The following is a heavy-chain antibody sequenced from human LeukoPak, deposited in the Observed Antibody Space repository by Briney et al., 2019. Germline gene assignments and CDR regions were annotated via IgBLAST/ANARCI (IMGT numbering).Heavy chain of an antibody. CDR1: GYSFTSYW. V-gene: IGHV5-51*01. CDR2: IYPGDSDT. J-gene: IGHJ4*02. D-gene: IGHD4-11*01. Sequence: GESLKISCKGSGYSFTSYWIGWVRQMPGKGLEWMGIIYPGDSDTRYSPSFKGQVTISADKSISTAYLQRSSLKASDTAMYYCARPLNAGGVMTTVSYWGQGTLVTVSS. CDR3: ARPLNAGGVMTTVSY.